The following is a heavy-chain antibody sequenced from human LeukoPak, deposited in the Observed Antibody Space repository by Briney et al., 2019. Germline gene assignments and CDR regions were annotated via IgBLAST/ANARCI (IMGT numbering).Heavy chain of an antibody. J-gene: IGHJ6*02. CDR1: GFPFSSYA. Sequence: QPGGSLRLSCSASGFPFSSYAMHWVRQAPGKGLEYVSAISDSGGSTYYRDSVKGRFTISRDNSKNTLYLQMSSLRAEATAVYFCVRGYSFGPYGMDVWGQGTTVTVSS. CDR2: ISDSGGST. CDR3: VRGYSFGPYGMDV. D-gene: IGHD2-15*01. V-gene: IGHV3-64D*09.